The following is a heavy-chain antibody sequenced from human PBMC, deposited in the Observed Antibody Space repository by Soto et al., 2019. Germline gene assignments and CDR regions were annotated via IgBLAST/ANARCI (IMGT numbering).Heavy chain of an antibody. J-gene: IGHJ6*03. D-gene: IGHD6-6*01. CDR1: GFTFSSYS. V-gene: IGHV3-64*02. Sequence: GGSLRLSCAASGFTFSSYSMNWVRQAPGKGLEYVSGISSNGVGTYYADSVQGRFTISRDNSKNTVYLQMGSLRPEDMAVYYCARRARPDFYYMDVWGKGTTVTVSS. CDR2: ISSNGVGT. CDR3: ARRARPDFYYMDV.